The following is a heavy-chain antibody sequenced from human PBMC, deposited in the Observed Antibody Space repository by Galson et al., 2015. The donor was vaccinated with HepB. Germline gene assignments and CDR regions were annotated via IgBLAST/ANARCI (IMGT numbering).Heavy chain of an antibody. Sequence: SVKVSCKASGYTFADYYIHWVRQAPGQGLEWMGWINPNNAGTNYAQKFQGRVTMTRDTSINTAYMELGSLVSDDTALYYCAKDSTIFGVGDHDFWGQGTLVTVSS. CDR3: AKDSTIFGVGDHDF. J-gene: IGHJ4*02. CDR1: GYTFADYY. D-gene: IGHD3-3*01. V-gene: IGHV1-2*02. CDR2: INPNNAGT.